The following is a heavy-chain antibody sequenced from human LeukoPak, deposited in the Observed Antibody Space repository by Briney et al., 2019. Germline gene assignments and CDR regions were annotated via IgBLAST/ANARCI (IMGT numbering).Heavy chain of an antibody. CDR3: ARDPELHYDILTGHYRDYYGMDV. CDR1: GFTFDDYA. V-gene: IGHV3-9*01. D-gene: IGHD3-9*01. CDR2: ISWNSGSI. Sequence: GGSLRLSCAASGFTFDDYAMHWVRQAPGKGLEWVSGISWNSGSIGYADSVKGRFTISGDIFKNTLNLQMNSLRAEDTAVYYCARDPELHYDILTGHYRDYYGMDVWGQGTTVTVSS. J-gene: IGHJ6*02.